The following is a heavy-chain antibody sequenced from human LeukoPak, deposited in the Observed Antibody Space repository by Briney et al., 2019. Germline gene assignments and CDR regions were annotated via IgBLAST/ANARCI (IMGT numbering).Heavy chain of an antibody. J-gene: IGHJ5*02. CDR1: GGSFSGYY. V-gene: IGHV4-34*01. CDR3: ARAPVDGWLVLSNRFDP. Sequence: SETLSLTCAVYGGSFSGYYWSWIRQPPGKGLEWIGEINHSGSTNYNPSLKSRVTISVDTSQNQFSLRLTSVIAADMALYYCARAPVDGWLVLSNRFDPWGQGTLVTVSS. D-gene: IGHD6-19*01. CDR2: INHSGST.